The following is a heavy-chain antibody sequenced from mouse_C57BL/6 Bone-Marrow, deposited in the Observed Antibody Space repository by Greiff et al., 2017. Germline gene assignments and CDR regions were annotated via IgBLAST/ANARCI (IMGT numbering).Heavy chain of an antibody. CDR3: ATTYRVPIDY. V-gene: IGHV1-64*01. Sequence: QVQLQQPGAELVKPGASVKLSCKASGYTFTSYWMHWVKQRPGQGLEWIGMIHPNSGSTNYNEKFKSKATLTVDKSSSTAYMQLSSLTSWDSAVYYCATTYRVPIDYWGQGTSVTVSS. CDR1: GYTFTSYW. J-gene: IGHJ4*01. CDR2: IHPNSGST. D-gene: IGHD5-1*01.